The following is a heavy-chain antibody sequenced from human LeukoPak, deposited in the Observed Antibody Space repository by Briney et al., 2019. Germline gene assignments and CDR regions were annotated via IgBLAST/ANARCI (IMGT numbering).Heavy chain of an antibody. J-gene: IGHJ4*02. D-gene: IGHD5-24*01. CDR3: AKDILLEGDGSRGYYFDY. CDR2: ISYDGSNK. V-gene: IGHV3-30*18. Sequence: GGSLRLSCAASGFTFSRCGMHWVRQAPGEGLEWVAVISYDGSNKWYADSVKGRFSISRDNSKNTLYLQMHSLRPEDTAVYYCAKDILLEGDGSRGYYFDYWGQGALVTVSS. CDR1: GFTFSRCG.